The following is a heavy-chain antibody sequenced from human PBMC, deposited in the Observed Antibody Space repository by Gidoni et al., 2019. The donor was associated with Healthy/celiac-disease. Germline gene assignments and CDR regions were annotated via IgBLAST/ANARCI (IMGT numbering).Heavy chain of an antibody. J-gene: IGHJ4*02. D-gene: IGHD6-25*01. Sequence: QVQLVESGGGVVQPGRSLRLSCAASGLTFSSYAMHWVRQAPGKGLECVAVISYDGSNKYYADSVKGRFTISRDNSKNTLYLQMNSLRAEDTAVYYCARDRYSRRSDIPPYTFDYWGQGTLVTVSS. CDR3: ARDRYSRRSDIPPYTFDY. CDR2: ISYDGSNK. V-gene: IGHV3-30*01. CDR1: GLTFSSYA.